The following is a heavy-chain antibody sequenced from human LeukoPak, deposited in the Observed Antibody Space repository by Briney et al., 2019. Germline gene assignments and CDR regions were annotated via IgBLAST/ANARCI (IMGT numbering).Heavy chain of an antibody. V-gene: IGHV3-23*01. CDR1: GFTFSSYA. J-gene: IGHJ4*02. CDR2: IGGST. Sequence: GGPLRLSCAATGFTFSSYAMTWVRQAPGKGLEWVSAIGGSTYYADSVKGRFTISRDNSENTLYLQMNSLRAEDTAVYYCAKQYSGGWYYFDYWGQGTLVTVSS. CDR3: AKQYSGGWYYFDY. D-gene: IGHD6-19*01.